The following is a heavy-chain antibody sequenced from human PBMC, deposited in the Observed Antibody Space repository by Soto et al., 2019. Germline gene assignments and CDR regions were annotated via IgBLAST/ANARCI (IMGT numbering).Heavy chain of an antibody. V-gene: IGHV4-34*01. Sequence: QVQLQQWGAGLLKPSETLSLTCAVYGGSFSGYYWTWIRQPPGKGLEWIGEINHSGSTNYNPSLKCRVTISVDTSKNQFSLKLSSVTAADTAVYYCAKPGDEKYNWFDPWGRGTLVTVSS. CDR1: GGSFSGYY. CDR3: AKPGDEKYNWFDP. D-gene: IGHD3-16*01. CDR2: INHSGST. J-gene: IGHJ5*02.